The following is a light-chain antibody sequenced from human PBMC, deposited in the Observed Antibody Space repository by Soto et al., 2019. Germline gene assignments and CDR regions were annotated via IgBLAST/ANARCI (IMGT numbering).Light chain of an antibody. CDR3: QSYDDSLSGYV. J-gene: IGLJ1*01. Sequence: QSVLTQPPSVSGAPGQRGTISCTGSSSNIGAGYDVRWYQQLPGAAPKLLIYDNTNRPSGVPDRFSGSKSGTSASLAITGLQSEDEADYYCQSYDDSLSGYVFGTGTKVTVL. V-gene: IGLV1-40*01. CDR1: SSNIGAGYD. CDR2: DNT.